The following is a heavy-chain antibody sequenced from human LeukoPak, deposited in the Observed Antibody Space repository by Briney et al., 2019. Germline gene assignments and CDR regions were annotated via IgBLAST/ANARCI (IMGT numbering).Heavy chain of an antibody. J-gene: IGHJ4*02. Sequence: GASVKVSCKSSGFTFTGYYLHWVRQAPGQGLEWMGWINLNSGGTNLAQNFQGWVTMTRDTSTSTAYMELSRLRSGRPAIYYCARGRATVNTPFFDHWGQGALVTVPS. CDR3: ARGRATVNTPFFDH. CDR1: GFTFTGYY. D-gene: IGHD4-17*01. CDR2: INLNSGGT. V-gene: IGHV1-2*04.